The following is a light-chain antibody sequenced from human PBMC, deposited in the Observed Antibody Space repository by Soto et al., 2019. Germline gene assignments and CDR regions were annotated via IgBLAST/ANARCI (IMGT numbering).Light chain of an antibody. Sequence: EXVMTQSRDSLSLSLGERATFSCNSSQSGLDTSNKANYLACYQQKTGQSPTLLIYWASTRHSGVPDRLSGTGSGKDFTITIASLQAEDVAVYYCQQFFRLPLTFGGVTKVAIK. CDR1: QSGLDTSNKANY. V-gene: IGKV4-1*01. J-gene: IGKJ4*01. CDR3: QQFFRLPLT. CDR2: WAS.